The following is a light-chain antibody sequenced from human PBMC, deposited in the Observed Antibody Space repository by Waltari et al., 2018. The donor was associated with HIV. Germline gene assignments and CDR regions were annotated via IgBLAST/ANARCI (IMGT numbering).Light chain of an antibody. CDR2: GAS. J-gene: IGKJ2*01. CDR3: QQYINRPPYT. V-gene: IGKV3-15*01. CDR1: QSVSSN. Sequence: EIVMTQSPATLSVSPGERATLSCRASQSVSSNLAWYQQKPGQAPRLLISGASTRATGVPARFSGSGSGTEFTLTISSLQSEDFAVYYCQQYINRPPYTFGQGTKLEI.